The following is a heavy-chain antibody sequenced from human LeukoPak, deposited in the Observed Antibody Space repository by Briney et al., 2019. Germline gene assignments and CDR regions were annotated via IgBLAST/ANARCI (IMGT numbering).Heavy chain of an antibody. J-gene: IGHJ6*04. V-gene: IGHV3-53*01. CDR1: GFTVSSTY. D-gene: IGHD2-21*02. CDR2: VYSGGST. Sequence: GGSLRLSCAASGFTVSSTYMSWVRQAPGKGLEWVSVVYSGGSTYYADSVKGRFTISRDNSKNTLYLQMNSLRAEDTAVYYCARHPDCGGDGVCYYGMDAWGKGTMVTVSS. CDR3: ARHPDCGGDGVCYYGMDA.